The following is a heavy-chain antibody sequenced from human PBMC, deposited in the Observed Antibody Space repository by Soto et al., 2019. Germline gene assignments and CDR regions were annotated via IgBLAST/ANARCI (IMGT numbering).Heavy chain of an antibody. V-gene: IGHV1-18*01. CDR2: ISAYNGNT. J-gene: IGHJ4*02. CDR3: ARDSEYYDFWSGYYPDY. Sequence: QVQLVQSGAEVKKPGASVKVSCKASGYTFTSYGISWVRQAPGQGLEWMGWISAYNGNTNSAQKLQGRVTMTTDTSTSTAYMELRSLRSDDTAVYYCARDSEYYDFWSGYYPDYWGQGTLVTVSS. D-gene: IGHD3-3*01. CDR1: GYTFTSYG.